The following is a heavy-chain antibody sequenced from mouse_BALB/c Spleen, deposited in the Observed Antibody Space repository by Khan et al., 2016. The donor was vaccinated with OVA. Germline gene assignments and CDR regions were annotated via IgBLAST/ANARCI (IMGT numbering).Heavy chain of an antibody. Sequence: QVQLQQPGAELVRPGASVKLSCKASGYTFTSYWMNWVRQRPGQGLEWVGKINPSDSESHYNQMFKDKATLTVDKSSGTAYMQLSSLTSGDSAVYYCTRGEKYGYDPSWFAYWGQGTLVTVSA. CDR3: TRGEKYGYDPSWFAY. V-gene: IGHV1-61*01. CDR1: GYTFTSYW. D-gene: IGHD2-2*01. J-gene: IGHJ3*01. CDR2: INPSDSES.